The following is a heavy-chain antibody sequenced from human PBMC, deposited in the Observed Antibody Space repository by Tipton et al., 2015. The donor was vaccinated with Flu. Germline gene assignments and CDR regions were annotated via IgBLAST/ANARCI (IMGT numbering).Heavy chain of an antibody. CDR3: ARSGSYHHYYFDL. V-gene: IGHV4-4*07. CDR2: IYPSGNT. J-gene: IGHJ2*01. CDR1: GGSPSSYF. D-gene: IGHD1-26*01. Sequence: TLSLTCTVSGGSPSSYFWSWIRQPAGKGLGWIGRIYPSGNTNYNPSLQSRVTMSVDTSRNQFSLSLTSVTAADAAIYYCARSGSYHHYYFDLWGRGTLVSVSS.